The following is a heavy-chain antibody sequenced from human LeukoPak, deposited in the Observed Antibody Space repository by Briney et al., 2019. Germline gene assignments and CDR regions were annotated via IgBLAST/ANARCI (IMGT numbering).Heavy chain of an antibody. D-gene: IGHD2-2*01. Sequence: PGRSLRLSCAASGFTFSNYGMHWVRQAPGKGLEWVAVISYDGSNKYYADSVKGRFTFSRDNSKNTLYLQMGSLRAEDTAVYYCAKEKGIYCSSIDCSPGMDVWGQGTTVTVSS. J-gene: IGHJ6*02. CDR1: GFTFSNYG. V-gene: IGHV3-30*18. CDR3: AKEKGIYCSSIDCSPGMDV. CDR2: ISYDGSNK.